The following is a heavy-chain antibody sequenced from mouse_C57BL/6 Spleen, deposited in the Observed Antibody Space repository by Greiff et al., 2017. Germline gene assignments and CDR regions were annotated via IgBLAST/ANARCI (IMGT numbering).Heavy chain of an antibody. Sequence: DVKLVESEGGLVQPGSSMKLSCTASGFTFSDYYMAWVRQVPEKGLEWVANINYDGSSTYYLDSLKSRFIISRDNAKNILYLQMSSLKSEDTATYYCAREEAGPLAWLAYWGQGTLVTVSA. V-gene: IGHV5-16*01. CDR2: INYDGSST. CDR1: GFTFSDYY. D-gene: IGHD4-1*01. J-gene: IGHJ3*01. CDR3: AREEAGPLAWLAY.